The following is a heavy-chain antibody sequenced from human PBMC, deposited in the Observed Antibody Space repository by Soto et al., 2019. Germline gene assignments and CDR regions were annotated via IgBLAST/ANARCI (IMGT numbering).Heavy chain of an antibody. Sequence: GGSLRLSCAASGFTFSSYGMHWVRQAPGKGLEWVAVISYDGSNKYYADSVKGRFTISRDNSKNTLYLQMNSLRAEDTAVYYCAKDQIPSDFWSGYQSQFDYWGQGTLVTVSS. J-gene: IGHJ4*02. D-gene: IGHD3-3*01. CDR1: GFTFSSYG. V-gene: IGHV3-30*18. CDR3: AKDQIPSDFWSGYQSQFDY. CDR2: ISYDGSNK.